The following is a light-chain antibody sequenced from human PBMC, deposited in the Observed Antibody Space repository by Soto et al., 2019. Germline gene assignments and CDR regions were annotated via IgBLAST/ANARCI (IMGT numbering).Light chain of an antibody. CDR1: QSVNTN. CDR3: QHYSSWPLT. V-gene: IGKV3-15*01. Sequence: VMTPCQATVYVTPCERATLCLRASQSVNTNFAWYQQKPGQAPRLLIYGASTRATGIPARFSGSGSGTEFTLTISSLQSEDFAVYYCQHYSSWPLTFGGGTKVDIK. J-gene: IGKJ4*01. CDR2: GAS.